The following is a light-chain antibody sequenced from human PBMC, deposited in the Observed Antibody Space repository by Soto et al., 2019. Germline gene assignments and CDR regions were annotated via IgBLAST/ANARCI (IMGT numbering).Light chain of an antibody. J-gene: IGLJ1*01. CDR1: SSDVGDYNY. CDR3: CLYAGSYSFV. Sequence: QSALTQPRSVSGSPGQSVTISCTGTSSDVGDYNYVSWYQQHPGKAPKLMIYDVSKRPSGVPVRFSGSKSGNTASLTISGLQAEDEADYYCCLYAGSYSFVFGTGTKLTVL. CDR2: DVS. V-gene: IGLV2-11*01.